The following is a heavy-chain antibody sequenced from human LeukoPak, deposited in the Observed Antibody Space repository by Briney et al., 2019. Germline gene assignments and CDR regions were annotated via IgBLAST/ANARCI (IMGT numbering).Heavy chain of an antibody. V-gene: IGHV3-7*01. CDR2: IKQDGSEK. D-gene: IGHD2-2*01. CDR3: AKEAPDIVVVPVGYFDY. CDR1: GFTFSSYW. J-gene: IGHJ4*02. Sequence: SGGSLRLPCATPGFTFSSYWMSWVRQAPGKGLEWVANIKQDGSEKYYVDSVKGRFTISRDNAKNSLYLQMNSLRAEDTAVYYCAKEAPDIVVVPVGYFDYWGQGTLVTVSS.